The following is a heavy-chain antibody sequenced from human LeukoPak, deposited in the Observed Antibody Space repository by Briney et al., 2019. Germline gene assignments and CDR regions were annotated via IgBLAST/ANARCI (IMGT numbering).Heavy chain of an antibody. J-gene: IGHJ4*02. V-gene: IGHV3-7*01. Sequence: PGGSLRLSCAASGFTLSSYWMSWVRQAPGKGLEWVANIKQDGSERYYVDSVKGRFTISRDNAKNSLYLQMNSLRAEDTAVYYCAREHRIVGDANFGYWGQGTLVTVSS. CDR3: AREHRIVGDANFGY. CDR1: GFTLSSYW. D-gene: IGHD1-26*01. CDR2: IKQDGSER.